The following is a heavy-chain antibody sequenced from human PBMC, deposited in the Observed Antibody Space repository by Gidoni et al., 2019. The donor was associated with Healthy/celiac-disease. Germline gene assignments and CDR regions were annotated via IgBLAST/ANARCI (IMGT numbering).Heavy chain of an antibody. Sequence: QVQLQESGPGLVKPSETLSLTCTVSGGSISSYYWSWIRQPPGKGLEWIGYIYYSGSTNYNPSLKSRVTISVDTSKNQFSLKLSSVTAADTAVYYCARDREGMDVWGQGTTVTVS. V-gene: IGHV4-59*01. CDR2: IYYSGST. CDR1: GGSISSYY. D-gene: IGHD1-26*01. J-gene: IGHJ6*02. CDR3: ARDREGMDV.